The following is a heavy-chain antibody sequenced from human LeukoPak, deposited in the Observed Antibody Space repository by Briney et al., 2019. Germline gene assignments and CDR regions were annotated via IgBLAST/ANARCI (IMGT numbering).Heavy chain of an antibody. D-gene: IGHD3-3*01. CDR1: GFTFSSSW. J-gene: IGHJ4*02. CDR2: IKQDGSEK. CDR3: ARVVGRTYYDFWSGYWGPSNYFDY. Sequence: GGSLRLSCAASGFTFSSSWMTWVRQAPGKGLEWVANIKQDGSEKYYVDSVKGRFTISRDNAKNSLYLQMNSLRAEDTAVYYCARVVGRTYYDFWSGYWGPSNYFDYWGQGTLVTVSS. V-gene: IGHV3-7*01.